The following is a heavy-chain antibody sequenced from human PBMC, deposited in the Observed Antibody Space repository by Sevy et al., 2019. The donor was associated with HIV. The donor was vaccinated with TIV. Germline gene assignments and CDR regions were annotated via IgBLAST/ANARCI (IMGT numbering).Heavy chain of an antibody. CDR3: AAVWGRLSMSKDNSKNTRYLQISALSIEDTAVYYCAKNRPPGGSYFSRHAMDV. CDR2: ISSDGSYR. CDR1: GFTFSAYD. J-gene: IGHJ6*02. V-gene: IGHV3-30*03. Sequence: GGSLRLSCAASGFTFSAYDMHWVRQAPVKGLEWVAIISSDGSYRYYADSVRGRFSMSKDNSKNTMYLQISALSIEESVIYEPAAVWGRLSMSKDNSKNTRYLQISALSIEDTAVYYCAKNRPPGGSYFSRHAMDVWGRGTTVTVSS. D-gene: IGHD3-10*01.